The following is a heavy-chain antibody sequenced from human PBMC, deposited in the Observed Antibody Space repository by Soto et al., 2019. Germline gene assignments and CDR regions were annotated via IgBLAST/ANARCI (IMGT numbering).Heavy chain of an antibody. D-gene: IGHD5-18*01. J-gene: IGHJ6*02. Sequence: EVQLVESGGGLVQPGGSLRLSCAASGFTFSVSAMHWVRQASGKGLEWVGRIRSKANSYATTYAASVKGRFTISRDDSKSTADLQMNSLKTEDTGLYYCTRWARTHLWLLDVWGQGTTVTVSS. V-gene: IGHV3-73*01. CDR3: TRWARTHLWLLDV. CDR1: GFTFSVSA. CDR2: IRSKANSYAT.